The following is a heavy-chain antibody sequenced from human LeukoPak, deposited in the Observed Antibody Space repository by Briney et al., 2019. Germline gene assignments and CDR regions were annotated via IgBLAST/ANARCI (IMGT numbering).Heavy chain of an antibody. V-gene: IGHV4-39*01. Sequence: PSETLSLTCTVSGGSISSSSYYWGWIRQPPGKGLEWIGSIYYSGSTYYNPSLKSRVTISVDTSKNQFSLKLSSVTAADTAVYYCASSKPALSGLYYFDYWGQGTLVTVSS. J-gene: IGHJ4*02. CDR2: IYYSGST. CDR3: ASSKPALSGLYYFDY. CDR1: GGSISSSSYY. D-gene: IGHD3/OR15-3a*01.